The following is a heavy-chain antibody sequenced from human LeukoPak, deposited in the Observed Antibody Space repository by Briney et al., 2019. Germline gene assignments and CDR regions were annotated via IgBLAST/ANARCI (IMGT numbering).Heavy chain of an antibody. Sequence: PSETLSLTCTVSGGSISSYYWSWIRQPPGKGLEWIGYIYYSGSTNYNPSLKSRVTISVDTSKNQFSLKLSSVTAADTAVYYCARGLRITMVQGPLGYWGQGTLVTVSS. J-gene: IGHJ4*02. D-gene: IGHD3-10*01. CDR1: GGSISSYY. CDR2: IYYSGST. CDR3: ARGLRITMVQGPLGY. V-gene: IGHV4-59*01.